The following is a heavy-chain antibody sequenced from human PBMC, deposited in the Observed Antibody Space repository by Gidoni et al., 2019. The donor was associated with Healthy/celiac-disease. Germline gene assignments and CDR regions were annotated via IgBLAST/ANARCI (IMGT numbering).Heavy chain of an antibody. D-gene: IGHD2-15*01. Sequence: TISRDNSKNTLYLQMNSLRAEDTAVYYCAHSARSYFDYWGQGTLVTVSS. V-gene: IGHV3-23*01. CDR3: AHSARSYFDY. J-gene: IGHJ4*02.